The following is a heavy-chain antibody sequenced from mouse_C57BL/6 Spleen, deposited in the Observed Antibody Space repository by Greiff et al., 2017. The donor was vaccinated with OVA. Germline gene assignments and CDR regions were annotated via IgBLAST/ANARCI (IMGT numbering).Heavy chain of an antibody. CDR3: ARCPNSLYAMDY. CDR2: IYPGDGDT. V-gene: IGHV1-82*01. Sequence: VHLVESGPELVKPGASVKISCKASGYAFSSSWMNWVKQRPGKGLEWIGRIYPGDGDTNYNGKFKGKATLTADKSSSTAYMQLSSLTSEDSAVYFCARCPNSLYAMDYWGQGTSVTVSS. J-gene: IGHJ4*01. CDR1: GYAFSSSW.